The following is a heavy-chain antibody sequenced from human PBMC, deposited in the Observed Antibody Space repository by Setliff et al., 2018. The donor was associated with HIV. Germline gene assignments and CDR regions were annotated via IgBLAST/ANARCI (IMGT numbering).Heavy chain of an antibody. CDR1: GYTFIDYY. D-gene: IGHD6-13*01. V-gene: IGHV1-46*01. CDR2: INPNGGST. J-gene: IGHJ5*02. CDR3: ASSNWQLVADH. Sequence: ASVKVSCKASGYTFIDYYLHWVRQAPGQGPEWMGLINPNGGSTIYAQKFEDRLTVTSDTATTTLYMELRSLRFDDTAMYYCASSNWQLVADHWGQGTPVTVSS.